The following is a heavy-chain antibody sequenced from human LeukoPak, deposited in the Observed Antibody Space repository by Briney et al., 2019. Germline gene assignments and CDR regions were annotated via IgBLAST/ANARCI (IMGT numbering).Heavy chain of an antibody. CDR3: ARERSHYFDF. V-gene: IGHV1-18*01. CDR1: GYTFTNYG. D-gene: IGHD6-13*01. J-gene: IGHJ4*02. Sequence: ASVKVSCKASGYTFTNYGLSWVRQAPGQGLEWMGLISAYSGNTNYAQKFQGRVTMTTDTATKPAYMELRSLRSDDTAVYYCARERSHYFDFWGQGTLVAVST. CDR2: ISAYSGNT.